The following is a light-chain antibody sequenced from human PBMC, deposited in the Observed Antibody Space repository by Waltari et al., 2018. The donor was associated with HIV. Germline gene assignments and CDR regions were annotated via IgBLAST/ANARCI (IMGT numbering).Light chain of an antibody. CDR3: QQRSNWPALT. CDR1: QTVSSN. Sequence: ETVMTQSPATLSVSPGETATLSCRASQTVSSNLAWYQQKPGQAPRLLIYDASTRATGIPPRFSGSASGTEFTLTISGLQSEDFAVYYCQQRSNWPALTFGGGTKVEVK. J-gene: IGKJ4*01. V-gene: IGKV3-15*01. CDR2: DAS.